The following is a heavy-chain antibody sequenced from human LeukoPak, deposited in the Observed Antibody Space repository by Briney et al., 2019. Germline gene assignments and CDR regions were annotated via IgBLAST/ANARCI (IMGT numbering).Heavy chain of an antibody. V-gene: IGHV3-30*18. CDR2: ISFDGSNK. J-gene: IGHJ4*02. Sequence: PGGSLRLSCAASGFTFSNYGMHWVRQTPGKGLEWVAVISFDGSNKYYADSVKGRFTISRDNSKNTLYLQMNSLRAEDTAVYYCAKDVYDSSGYYSPYWGQGTLVTVSS. CDR3: AKDVYDSSGYYSPY. CDR1: GFTFSNYG. D-gene: IGHD3-22*01.